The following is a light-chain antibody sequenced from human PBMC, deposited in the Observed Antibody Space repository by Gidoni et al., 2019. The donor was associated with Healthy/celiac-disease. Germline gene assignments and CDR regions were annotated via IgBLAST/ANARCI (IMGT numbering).Light chain of an antibody. Sequence: QAVVTQEPSLTVSPGGTVTLTCGSSTGAVTSGHYPYWFQQKPGHAPRPLIYDTSNKPSWTPARFSGSLLGDKAALPLSGAQPEAEAEYSCLLSSSGAWVFGGGTKLTVL. CDR1: TGAVTSGHY. V-gene: IGLV7-46*01. CDR2: DTS. CDR3: LLSSSGAWV. J-gene: IGLJ3*02.